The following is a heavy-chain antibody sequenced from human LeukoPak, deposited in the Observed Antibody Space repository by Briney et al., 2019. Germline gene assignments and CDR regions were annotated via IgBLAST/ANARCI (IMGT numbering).Heavy chain of an antibody. D-gene: IGHD6-13*01. Sequence: ASVKVSCKASGYTFTGYYMHWVRQAPGQGLEWMGWINPNSGGTNYAQKFQGWVTMTRDTSISTAYMTLSSLRAEDTAVYYCAKDPRQLVIGAFDIWGQGTMVTVSS. V-gene: IGHV1-2*04. CDR2: INPNSGGT. CDR3: AKDPRQLVIGAFDI. J-gene: IGHJ3*02. CDR1: GYTFTGYY.